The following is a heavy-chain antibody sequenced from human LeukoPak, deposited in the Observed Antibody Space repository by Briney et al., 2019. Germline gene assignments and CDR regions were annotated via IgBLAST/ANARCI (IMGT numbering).Heavy chain of an antibody. Sequence: SEKLSYTPSQRTFTPYAISWVRQAPGHRLEWMGRIITILGRANYAQKFQGRVTITADKSASTVYMELSSLRSEDTAVYYCARALATIYFRTPQHYGMDFWGQGTTVTVSS. CDR3: ARALATIYFRTPQHYGMDF. CDR1: QRTFTPYA. V-gene: IGHV1-69*04. J-gene: IGHJ6*02. D-gene: IGHD2-21*01. CDR2: IITILGRA.